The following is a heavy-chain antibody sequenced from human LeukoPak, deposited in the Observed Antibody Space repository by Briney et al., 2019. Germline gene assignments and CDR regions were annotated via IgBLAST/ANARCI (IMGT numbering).Heavy chain of an antibody. CDR3: ATKGTSWLRNDF. CDR2: ISSSGSTI. CDR1: GFTFSTYT. D-gene: IGHD5-12*01. Sequence: GGSLRLSCAASGFTFSTYTMNWVRQAPGKGLEWVSYISSSGSTIYYADSVKGRFTISRDNAKNSLYLQMNSLRAEDTALYYCATKGTSWLRNDFWGQGALVTVSS. J-gene: IGHJ4*02. V-gene: IGHV3-48*04.